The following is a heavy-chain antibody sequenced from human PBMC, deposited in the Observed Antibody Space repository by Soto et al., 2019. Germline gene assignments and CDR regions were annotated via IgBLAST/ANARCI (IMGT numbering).Heavy chain of an antibody. Sequence: TLSLTCTVSGGSISSGGYYWSWIRQHTGKGLEWIGYIYYSGSTYYNPSLKSRVTISVDTSKNQFSLKLSSVTAADTAVYYCARVLKSIAARRDYFDYWGQGTLVTVSS. CDR2: IYYSGST. CDR3: ARVLKSIAARRDYFDY. V-gene: IGHV4-31*03. J-gene: IGHJ4*02. D-gene: IGHD6-6*01. CDR1: GGSISSGGYY.